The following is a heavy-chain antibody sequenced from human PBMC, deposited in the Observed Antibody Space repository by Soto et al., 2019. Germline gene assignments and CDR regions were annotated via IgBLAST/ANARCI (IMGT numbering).Heavy chain of an antibody. CDR1: GGSFSGYY. CDR2: INHSGST. V-gene: IGHV4-34*01. Sequence: QVQLQQWGAGLLKPSETLSLTCAVYGGSFSGYYWSWIRQPPGKGLEWIGEINHSGSTNYNPSLKSLVTISGDPSKNQFSLDLSSVTAADTAVYYCAMGAQDIVVVPAALSYWFDPWGQGTLVTVSS. D-gene: IGHD2-2*01. CDR3: AMGAQDIVVVPAALSYWFDP. J-gene: IGHJ5*02.